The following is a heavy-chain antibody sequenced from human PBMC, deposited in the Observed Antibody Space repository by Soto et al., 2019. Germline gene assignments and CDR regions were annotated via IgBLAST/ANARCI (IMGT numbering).Heavy chain of an antibody. CDR3: ARISGSASGNYYRDY. D-gene: IGHD3-10*01. Sequence: SVKGRFTISRVNAKKSLYLQMNSLRAEDTAIYYCARISGSASGNYYRDYWGQGTLVTVSS. V-gene: IGHV3-21*01. J-gene: IGHJ4*02.